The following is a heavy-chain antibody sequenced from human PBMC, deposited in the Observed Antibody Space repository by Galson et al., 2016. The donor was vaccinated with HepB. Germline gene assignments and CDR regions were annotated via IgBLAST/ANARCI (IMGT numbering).Heavy chain of an antibody. D-gene: IGHD1-26*01. CDR1: GFTFSSYA. CDR2: ISGSGGST. Sequence: SLRLSCAASGFTFSSYAMSWVRQAPGKGLEWVSVISGSGGSTYYADSVKGRFTISRDNAQNTLSLQMNSLRREDTAVYYCAKDPRRILGVTFVGDYYNYYIDVWGKGTTVTVSS. V-gene: IGHV3-23*01. J-gene: IGHJ6*03. CDR3: AKDPRRILGVTFVGDYYNYYIDV.